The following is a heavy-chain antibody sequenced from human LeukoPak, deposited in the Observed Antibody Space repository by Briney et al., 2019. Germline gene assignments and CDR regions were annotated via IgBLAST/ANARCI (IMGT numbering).Heavy chain of an antibody. J-gene: IGHJ4*02. D-gene: IGHD3-22*01. CDR3: ARVTTGGYYNC. CDR2: IYTSGST. V-gene: IGHV4-61*02. Sequence: SQTLSLTCTVSGGSISSGSYYWSWIRQPAGKGLEWIGRIYTSGSTNYDPSLKSRVTISVDTSKNQFSLKLSSVTAADTAVYYCARVTTGGYYNCWGQGTLVTVSS. CDR1: GGSISSGSYY.